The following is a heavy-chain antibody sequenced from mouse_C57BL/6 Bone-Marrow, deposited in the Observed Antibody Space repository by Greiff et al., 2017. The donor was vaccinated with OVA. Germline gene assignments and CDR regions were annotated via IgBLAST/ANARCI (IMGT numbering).Heavy chain of an antibody. J-gene: IGHJ1*01. Sequence: QVQLKESGAELVRPGTSVKVSCKASGYAFTNYLIEWVKQRPGQGLEWIGVINPGSGGTNYNEKFKGKATLTADKSSSTAYMQLSSLTSEDSAVYFCARWGDYDWYFDVWSAGTTDTISS. V-gene: IGHV1-54*01. CDR2: INPGSGGT. D-gene: IGHD2-4*01. CDR3: ARWGDYDWYFDV. CDR1: GYAFTNYL.